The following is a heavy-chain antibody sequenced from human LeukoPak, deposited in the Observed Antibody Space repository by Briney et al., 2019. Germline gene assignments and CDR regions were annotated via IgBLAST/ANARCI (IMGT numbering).Heavy chain of an antibody. CDR3: ARNFREISSGYYYPLDY. CDR2: IYYSGST. CDR1: GGSISSSSYY. Sequence: SETLSLTCTVSGGSISSSSYYWGWIRQPPGKRLEWIGSIYYSGSTYYNPSLKSRVTISVDTSKNQFSPKLSSVTAADTAVYYCARNFREISSGYYYPLDYWGQGTLVTVSS. V-gene: IGHV4-39*01. D-gene: IGHD3-22*01. J-gene: IGHJ4*02.